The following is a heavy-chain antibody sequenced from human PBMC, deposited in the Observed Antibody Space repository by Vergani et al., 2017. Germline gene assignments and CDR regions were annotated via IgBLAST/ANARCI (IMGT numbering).Heavy chain of an antibody. D-gene: IGHD5-24*01. V-gene: IGHV4-39*01. CDR2: VYYLGNP. CDR3: VRHGYRSVIDWFDP. CDR1: GGSVNNESYF. J-gene: IGHJ5*02. Sequence: QLQLQESGPGLLKPSETLFLTCVVSGGSVNNESYFWGWIRQAPGKGLEHIASVYYLGNPYYNPSVKSRVSVSVDTSKNQFSLKLGYVTAADTAVYYCVRHGYRSVIDWFDPWSQGTLVTVS.